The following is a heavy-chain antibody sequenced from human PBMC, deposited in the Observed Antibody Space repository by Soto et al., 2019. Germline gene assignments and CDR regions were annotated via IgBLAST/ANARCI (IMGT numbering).Heavy chain of an antibody. Sequence: QVQLVQSGAEVKKPGSSVKVSCKASGGTFSSYAISWVRQAPGQGLEWMGGIIPIFGTANYAQKFQGRVTITADESTSTACMELSSLRSEDTAVYYCARGPEYSSSSVVDYYYYYGMDVWGQGTTVTVSS. J-gene: IGHJ6*02. V-gene: IGHV1-69*01. CDR2: IIPIFGTA. D-gene: IGHD6-6*01. CDR1: GGTFSSYA. CDR3: ARGPEYSSSSVVDYYYYYGMDV.